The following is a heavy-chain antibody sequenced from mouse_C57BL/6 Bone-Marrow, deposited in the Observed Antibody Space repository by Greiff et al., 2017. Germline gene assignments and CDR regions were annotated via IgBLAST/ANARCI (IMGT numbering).Heavy chain of an antibody. Sequence: QVQLKQPGAELVKPGASVKVSCKASGYTFTSYWMHWVKQRPGQGLEWIGRIHPSDSDTNYNQKFKGKATLTVDKSSSTAYMQLSSLPSEDSAVYYCAISTTVVATGCWGQGTTLTVSS. V-gene: IGHV1-74*01. D-gene: IGHD1-1*01. J-gene: IGHJ2*01. CDR2: IHPSDSDT. CDR3: AISTTVVATGC. CDR1: GYTFTSYW.